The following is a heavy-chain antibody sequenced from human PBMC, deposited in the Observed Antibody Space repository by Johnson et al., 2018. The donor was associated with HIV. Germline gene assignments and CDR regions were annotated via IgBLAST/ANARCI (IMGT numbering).Heavy chain of an antibody. V-gene: IGHV3-13*01. CDR3: AQEKSSGWSFHAFDI. CDR1: GFTFRSYD. CDR2: IGTAGDT. Sequence: VQLVESGGDLVQPGGSLRLSCAASGFTFRSYDMYWVRQGTGKGLEWVSAIGTAGDTYYADSVKGRFTISRDNSRNTLYLQMNSLRVEDTAMYYCAQEKSSGWSFHAFDIWGQGTVVTVSS. D-gene: IGHD6-19*01. J-gene: IGHJ3*02.